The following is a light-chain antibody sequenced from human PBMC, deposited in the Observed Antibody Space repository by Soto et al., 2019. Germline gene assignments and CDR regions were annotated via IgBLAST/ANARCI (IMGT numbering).Light chain of an antibody. Sequence: DIQMTQSPSSLSASVGERVTLTCRASQGISNYLAWYQQKPGKVPELLIYAASTLKSGVPSRFSGSGSGTDFTLTISSLQPEDVATCYCQKYDSAPFTFGPGTKVDLK. V-gene: IGKV1-27*01. CDR2: AAS. J-gene: IGKJ3*01. CDR1: QGISNY. CDR3: QKYDSAPFT.